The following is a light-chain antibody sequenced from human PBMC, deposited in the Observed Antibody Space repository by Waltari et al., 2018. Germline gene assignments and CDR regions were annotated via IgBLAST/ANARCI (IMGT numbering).Light chain of an antibody. V-gene: IGLV2-14*01. Sequence: QSALTQPASVSGSPGQSIPISCTGTSSAVGGYNYFSWYQQHPGKAPKLMIYDVSKRPSGVSNRFSGSKSGNTASLTISGLQAEDEADYYCSSYTSSSRYVFGTGTKVTVL. CDR3: SSYTSSSRYV. J-gene: IGLJ1*01. CDR1: SSAVGGYNY. CDR2: DVS.